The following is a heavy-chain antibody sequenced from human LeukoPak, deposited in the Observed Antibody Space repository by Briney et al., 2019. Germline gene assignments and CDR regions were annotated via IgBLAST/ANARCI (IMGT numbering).Heavy chain of an antibody. CDR3: AGDETYSSDWQSNHYYYYMDV. Sequence: SETLSLTCTVSGYSISNGYYWGWIRQPPGKGLEWIGSIYHSGSTYYNPSLKSRVTISVDTSKNQFSLKLSSVTATDTAVYYCAGDETYSSDWQSNHYYYYMDVWGKGTTVTVSS. J-gene: IGHJ6*03. D-gene: IGHD6-19*01. CDR1: GYSISNGYY. CDR2: IYHSGST. V-gene: IGHV4-38-2*02.